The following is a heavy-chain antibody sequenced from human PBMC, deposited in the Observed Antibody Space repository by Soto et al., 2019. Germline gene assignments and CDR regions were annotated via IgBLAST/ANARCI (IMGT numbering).Heavy chain of an antibody. CDR2: ISGSGSST. D-gene: IGHD2-2*01. CDR1: GFTFSNYA. CDR3: AKGVVLVPATIYYFDY. V-gene: IGHV3-23*01. Sequence: EVQLLESGGDLVQPGGSLRLSCAASGFTFSNYAMSWVRQAPGKGLEWVSGISGSGSSTYYVDSVKGRFTISRDNSKNTVYLQMNSLRAEDTAVYYCAKGVVLVPATIYYFDYWGQGTLVTVSP. J-gene: IGHJ4*02.